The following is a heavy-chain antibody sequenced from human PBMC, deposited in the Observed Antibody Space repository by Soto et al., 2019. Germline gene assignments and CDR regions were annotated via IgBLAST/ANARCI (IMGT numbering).Heavy chain of an antibody. D-gene: IGHD6-6*01. CDR2: IIPIFGTA. J-gene: IGHJ4*02. CDR1: GGTFSSYA. CDR3: ARVPTSMGDY. Sequence: QVQLVQSGAEVKKPGSSVKVSCKASGGTFSSYAISWVRQAPGQGLEWMGGIIPIFGTANDAQKFQGRVTITADESTSTASMELSSLRSEGTAVYDCARVPTSMGDYWGKGTLLTVSS. V-gene: IGHV1-69*01.